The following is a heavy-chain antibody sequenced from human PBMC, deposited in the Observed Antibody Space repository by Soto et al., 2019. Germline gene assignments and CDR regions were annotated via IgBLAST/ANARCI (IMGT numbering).Heavy chain of an antibody. J-gene: IGHJ4*02. Sequence: EVQLVESGGGVVQPGGSLRLSCTASGFTFNTHWMHWVRQAPGKGLVWVSRIYFDGITTNYADSVQGRFTVSRDNAKNTVYLHANTLRDEDTAVYYCARGGAMGVDYWGQGTLVTVSS. D-gene: IGHD1-26*01. CDR1: GFTFNTHW. CDR3: ARGGAMGVDY. CDR2: IYFDGITT. V-gene: IGHV3-74*01.